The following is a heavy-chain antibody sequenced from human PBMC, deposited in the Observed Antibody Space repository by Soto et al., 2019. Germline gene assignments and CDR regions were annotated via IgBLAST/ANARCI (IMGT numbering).Heavy chain of an antibody. D-gene: IGHD2-8*02. J-gene: IGHJ4*02. V-gene: IGHV3-30*03. CDR2: ISRDGRTK. Sequence: QVQLVESGGGVVQPGRSLRLSCVVSGLTVSNYGMHWVRQAPGKGLEWVAVISRDGRTKFYADSVKDRFTISRENSRNTLFLEMNSLRSDDMAVYYCTGEVASGYWGQGTLVTVSS. CDR1: GLTVSNYG. CDR3: TGEVASGY.